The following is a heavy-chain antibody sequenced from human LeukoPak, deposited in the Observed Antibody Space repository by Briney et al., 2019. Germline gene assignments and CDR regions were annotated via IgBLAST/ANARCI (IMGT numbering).Heavy chain of an antibody. V-gene: IGHV1-69*05. CDR1: GGTFSSYA. CDR3: ARGYDFWSGYFDY. CDR2: IIPIFGTA. J-gene: IGHJ4*02. D-gene: IGHD3-3*01. Sequence: ASVKVPCKASGGTFSSYAISWVRQAPGQGLEWMGGIIPIFGTANYAQKFQGRVTITTDESTSTAYMELSSLRSEDTAVYYCARGYDFWSGYFDYWGQGTLVTVSS.